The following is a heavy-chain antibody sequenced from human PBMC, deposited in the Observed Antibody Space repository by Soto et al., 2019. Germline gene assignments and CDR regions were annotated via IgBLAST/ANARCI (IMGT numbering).Heavy chain of an antibody. Sequence: QVQLVQSGAEVKKPGSSVKVSCKASGGTSSSSAISWVRQAPGQGLEWMGGIIHFFGTANYAQKFQGRVTITADESTSTAYMELSSLRSEDTAVYYCASGGMRWLRSRHFDYWGQGTLVTVSS. CDR2: IIHFFGTA. J-gene: IGHJ4*02. CDR1: GGTSSSSA. CDR3: ASGGMRWLRSRHFDY. D-gene: IGHD5-12*01. V-gene: IGHV1-69*12.